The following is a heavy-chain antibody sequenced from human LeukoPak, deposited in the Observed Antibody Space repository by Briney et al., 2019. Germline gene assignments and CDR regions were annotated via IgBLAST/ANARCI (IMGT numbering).Heavy chain of an antibody. CDR3: ARDGPSDAFDI. V-gene: IGHV4-61*02. Sequence: SETLSLTCTVSGGSISSGSYYWSWIRQPAGKGLEWIERIYTSGSTNYNPSLKSRVTISVDTSKNQFSLKLSSVTAADTAVYYCARDGPSDAFDIWGQGTMVTVSS. CDR2: IYTSGST. CDR1: GGSISSGSYY. D-gene: IGHD3/OR15-3a*01. J-gene: IGHJ3*02.